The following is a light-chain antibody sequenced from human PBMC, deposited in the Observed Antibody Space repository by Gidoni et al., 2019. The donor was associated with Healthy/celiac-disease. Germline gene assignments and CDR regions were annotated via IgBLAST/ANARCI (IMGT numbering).Light chain of an antibody. CDR2: AAS. CDR3: QKYNSALIT. CDR1: QGISNY. J-gene: IGKJ5*01. V-gene: IGKV1-27*01. Sequence: DIQMTKSPSSLSASVGDRVTITCRASQGISNYLAWYQQKPGKVPKLLIYAASTWQSGVPSRFSGSGSGTDFTLTISSLQPEDVATYYCQKYNSALITFGQXTRLEIK.